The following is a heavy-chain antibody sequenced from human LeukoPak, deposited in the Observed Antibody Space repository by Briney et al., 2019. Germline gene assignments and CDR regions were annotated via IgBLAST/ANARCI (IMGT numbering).Heavy chain of an antibody. CDR1: GFTFSSYS. V-gene: IGHV3-30*02. CDR2: IRYDGSNK. J-gene: IGHJ5*02. D-gene: IGHD4-23*01. Sequence: GGSLRLSCAASGFTFSSYSMNWVRQAPGKGLEWVAFIRYDGSNKYYADSVKGRFTISRDNSKNTLYLQMNSLRAEDTAVYYCAKVVSRWREGFDPWGQGTLVTVSS. CDR3: AKVVSRWREGFDP.